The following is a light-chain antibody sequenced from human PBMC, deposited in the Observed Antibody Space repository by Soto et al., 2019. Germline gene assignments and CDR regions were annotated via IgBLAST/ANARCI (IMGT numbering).Light chain of an antibody. V-gene: IGLV1-40*01. CDR2: GNN. J-gene: IGLJ1*01. CDR1: SSNIGAGYD. Sequence: QSVLTQPPSVSGAPGQRVTISCTGSSSNIGAGYDVHWYQHLPGTAPKPLIYGNNNRPSGVPDRFSGSKSGTSASLTITGLQAEDEADYCCQSYDSSLSGYVFGTGTKATVL. CDR3: QSYDSSLSGYV.